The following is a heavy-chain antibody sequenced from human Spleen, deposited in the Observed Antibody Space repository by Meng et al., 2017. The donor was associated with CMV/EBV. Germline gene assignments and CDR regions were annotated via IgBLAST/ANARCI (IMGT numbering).Heavy chain of an antibody. Sequence: GGSLRLSCAASGFTFNNYWMTWVRQAPGKGLEWVANIKPDGTETFYVDSVKGRFIIARDNSKSTLYLQMNSLTAEDTGTYYCAHGGYCTSSACRQVDYWGQGTLVTVSS. CDR1: GFTFNNYW. CDR3: AHGGYCTSSACRQVDY. D-gene: IGHD2-2*03. J-gene: IGHJ4*02. CDR2: IKPDGTET. V-gene: IGHV3-7*03.